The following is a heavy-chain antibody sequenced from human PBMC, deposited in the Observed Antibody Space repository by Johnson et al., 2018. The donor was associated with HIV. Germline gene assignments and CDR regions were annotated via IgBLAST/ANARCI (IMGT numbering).Heavy chain of an antibody. CDR2: ISYDGSNK. V-gene: IGHV3-30*03. CDR1: GFTFSSYG. Sequence: VQLVESGGGVVQPGRSLRLSCAASGFTFSSYGMHWVRQAPGKGLEWVAVISYDGSNKYYADSVKGRFTISRDNSKNTLYLQMDSLRTEDTAVYYFARDVGAFDIWGQGTMVTVSS. J-gene: IGHJ3*02. CDR3: ARDVGAFDI.